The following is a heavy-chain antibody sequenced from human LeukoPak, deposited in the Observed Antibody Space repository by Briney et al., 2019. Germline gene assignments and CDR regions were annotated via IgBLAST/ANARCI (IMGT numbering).Heavy chain of an antibody. Sequence: PGRSLRLSCAASGFTLSNYGMHWVRHAPGKGLEWVAVISYDGSENYYADSVKGRFTISRDKSKNTLYLQMNSLRAEDTAVYYCVKGLVLADDYFDPWGQGTLVTVCS. D-gene: IGHD3-16*01. CDR2: ISYDGSEN. CDR3: VKGLVLADDYFDP. J-gene: IGHJ5*02. CDR1: GFTLSNYG. V-gene: IGHV3-30*19.